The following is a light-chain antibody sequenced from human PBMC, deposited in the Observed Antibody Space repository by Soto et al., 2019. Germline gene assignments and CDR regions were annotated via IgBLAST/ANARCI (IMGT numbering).Light chain of an antibody. V-gene: IGKV1-5*03. CDR2: KAS. CDR3: QTDSTYPFT. J-gene: IGKJ3*01. CDR1: QSISSW. Sequence: DIQMTQSPSTLSPSVGDRVTITCRASQSISSWLAWYQQKPGKAPKLLIYKASSLESGVPSRFSGNETGTEFTLNISSLQPDYFATLSFQTDSTYPFTFGPGTKVDIK.